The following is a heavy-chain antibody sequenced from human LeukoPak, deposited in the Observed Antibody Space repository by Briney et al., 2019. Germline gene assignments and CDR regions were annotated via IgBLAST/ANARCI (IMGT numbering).Heavy chain of an antibody. Sequence: ASVKVSCKASGGTFSNYGINWVRQAPGQGLEWMGGIIPIFGTTNYAQKLQGRVTISADEFTSTAYMELSSLRSEDTAVYYCAREDYYGSGSFSNWLDPWGQGTLVTVSS. CDR1: GGTFSNYG. D-gene: IGHD3-10*01. CDR3: AREDYYGSGSFSNWLDP. V-gene: IGHV1-69*13. CDR2: IIPIFGTT. J-gene: IGHJ5*02.